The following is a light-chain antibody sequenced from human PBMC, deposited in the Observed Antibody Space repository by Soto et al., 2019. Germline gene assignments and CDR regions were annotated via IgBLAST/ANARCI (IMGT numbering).Light chain of an antibody. CDR2: DVN. V-gene: IGLV2-14*01. J-gene: IGLJ2*01. CDR3: SSYTSSSTLVV. CDR1: SSDVGGYNY. Sequence: QSALTQPASVSGSPGQSITISCTGTSSDVGGYNYVSWYQQHPGKAPKLMIYDVNNRPSGVSNRFSGSKSGNTASLTISGLQAEDEADYYCSSYTSSSTLVVIGGGIKVTVL.